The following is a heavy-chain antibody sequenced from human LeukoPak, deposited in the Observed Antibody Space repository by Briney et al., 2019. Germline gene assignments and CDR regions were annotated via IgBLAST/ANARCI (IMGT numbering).Heavy chain of an antibody. V-gene: IGHV4-39*01. Sequence: SETLSLTCTVSGGSFSSSSYYWGWIRQPPGKGLEWIGNIYYSGSTYYSPSLKSRVTISVDTSKNQFSLKLSSVTAADTAVYYCATIAAQAYWGQGTLVTVSS. CDR1: GGSFSSSSYY. CDR3: ATIAAQAY. D-gene: IGHD6-6*01. CDR2: IYYSGST. J-gene: IGHJ4*02.